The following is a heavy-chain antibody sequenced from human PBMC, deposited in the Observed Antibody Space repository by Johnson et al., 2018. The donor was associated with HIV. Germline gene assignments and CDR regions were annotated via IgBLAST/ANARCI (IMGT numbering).Heavy chain of an antibody. CDR3: TRSRSYYYDSSGFLGAFDI. D-gene: IGHD3-22*01. Sequence: VQLVESGGGLVQPGGSLRLSCAVSGFFVGGTFMNWVRQAPGKGLEWVSVIYSGGRTYHADSVKGRFTLSRDNSKNTLYLQMNSLRAEDTAVYYCTRSRSYYYDSSGFLGAFDIWGQGTMVTVSS. V-gene: IGHV3-66*01. CDR1: GFFVGGTF. J-gene: IGHJ3*02. CDR2: IYSGGRT.